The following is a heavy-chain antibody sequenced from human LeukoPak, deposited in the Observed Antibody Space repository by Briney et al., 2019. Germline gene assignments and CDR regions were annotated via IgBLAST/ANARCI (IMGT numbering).Heavy chain of an antibody. CDR2: INPNSGGT. CDR3: ARAYPTMVRGFFNWFDP. J-gene: IGHJ5*02. CDR1: GYTFTGYY. V-gene: IGHV1-2*02. D-gene: IGHD3-10*01. Sequence: GASVKVSCKASGYTFTGYYMHWVRQAPGQGLEWMGWINPNSGGTNYAQKFQGRVTMTRDTSISTAYMELSRLRSDDTAVYYCARAYPTMVRGFFNWFDPWGQGTLVTVSS.